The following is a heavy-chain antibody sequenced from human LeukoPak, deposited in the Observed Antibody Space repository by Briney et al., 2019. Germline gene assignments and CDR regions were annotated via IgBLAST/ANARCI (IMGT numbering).Heavy chain of an antibody. CDR1: RFTVSSTY. D-gene: IGHD6-13*01. CDR2: IYSGGRT. V-gene: IGHV3-66*01. Sequence: GGSLRLSCAASRFTVSSTYMSWVRQAPGKGLEWVSVIYSGGRTEYAGSVKGRFTISRDSSKNTLYLQMNSLRAEDTAVYYCVRENSWFFDYWGQGVLVTVSS. CDR3: VRENSWFFDY. J-gene: IGHJ4*02.